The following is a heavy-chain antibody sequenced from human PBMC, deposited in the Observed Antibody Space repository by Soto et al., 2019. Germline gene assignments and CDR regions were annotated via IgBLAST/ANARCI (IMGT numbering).Heavy chain of an antibody. D-gene: IGHD1-1*01. V-gene: IGHV4-31*03. CDR1: GGSISSGGYY. Sequence: PSETLSLTCTVSGGSISSGGYYWSWIRQHPGKGLEWIGYIYYSGSTYYNPSLKSRVTISVDTSKNQFSLKLSSVTAADTAVYYCARGRRIRTTPYYFDYWGQGTLVTVSS. J-gene: IGHJ4*02. CDR2: IYYSGST. CDR3: ARGRRIRTTPYYFDY.